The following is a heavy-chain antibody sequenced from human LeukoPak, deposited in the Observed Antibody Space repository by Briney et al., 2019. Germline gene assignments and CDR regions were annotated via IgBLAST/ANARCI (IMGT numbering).Heavy chain of an antibody. CDR1: GYTFTSYD. V-gene: IGHV1-8*01. CDR2: MSPNSGNT. CDR3: ARAYSRSGMDV. Sequence: ASVKVSCKASGYTFTSYDINWVRQATGQGPEWMGWMSPNSGNTGYAQKFQGRVTMTRSTSMSTAYMELSSLRSEDTAVYYCARAYSRSGMDVWGQGTTVTVSS. J-gene: IGHJ6*02. D-gene: IGHD6-13*01.